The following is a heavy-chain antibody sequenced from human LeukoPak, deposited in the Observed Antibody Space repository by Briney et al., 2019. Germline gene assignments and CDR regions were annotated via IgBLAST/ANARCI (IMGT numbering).Heavy chain of an antibody. CDR2: FDPEDGET. CDR3: ATEDPSGLEPLNAFDI. V-gene: IGHV1-24*01. Sequence: ASVKVSCKVSGYTLTELSMHWVRQAPGKGLEWMGGFDPEDGETIYAQKFQGRVTMTEHTSTDTAYMELSSLRSEDTAVYYCATEDPSGLEPLNAFDIWGQGTMVTVSS. D-gene: IGHD3/OR15-3a*01. CDR1: GYTLTELS. J-gene: IGHJ3*02.